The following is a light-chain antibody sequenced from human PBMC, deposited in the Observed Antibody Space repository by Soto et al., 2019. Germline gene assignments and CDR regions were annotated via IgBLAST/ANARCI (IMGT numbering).Light chain of an antibody. Sequence: IVLTQSPATLSVSPGERATLSCRASQSVSSNLAWHQQRPGQAPRLLIYGASTRATGVPARFSGGGSGTEFTLTITRLEPEDFAVYYCQQYGSSPSITFGQGTRLEIK. CDR3: QQYGSSPSIT. J-gene: IGKJ5*01. CDR2: GAS. CDR1: QSVSSN. V-gene: IGKV3D-15*01.